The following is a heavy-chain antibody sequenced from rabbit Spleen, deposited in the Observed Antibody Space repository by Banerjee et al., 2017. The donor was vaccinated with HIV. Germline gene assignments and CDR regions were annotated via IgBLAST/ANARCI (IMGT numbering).Heavy chain of an antibody. D-gene: IGHD8-1*01. CDR1: GFTLMYY. V-gene: IGHV1S40*01. Sequence: VESGGGLVKPGASLTLTCTASGFTLMYYVCWVRQAPGKGLEWIACIYAGSSDSTYSATWAKGRFTLSKTSSTTVTLQMTSLTAADTATYFCARDAGTSFSTYGMDLWGPGTLVTVS. CDR3: ARDAGTSFSTYGMDL. CDR2: IYAGSSDST. J-gene: IGHJ6*01.